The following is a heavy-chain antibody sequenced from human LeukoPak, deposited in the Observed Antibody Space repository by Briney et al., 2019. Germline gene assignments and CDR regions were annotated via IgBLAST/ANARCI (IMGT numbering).Heavy chain of an antibody. V-gene: IGHV4-39*01. Sequence: SETLSLTCTVSGGSISNSSYYWGWIRQPPGKGLEWIGTIYYSGSTYYNPSLKSRVTISVDTSKNQFSLRLSSVTAADTAVFYCARRDGYNKEFDYWGQGTLVTVSS. CDR2: IYYSGST. CDR1: GGSISNSSYY. D-gene: IGHD5-24*01. CDR3: ARRDGYNKEFDY. J-gene: IGHJ4*02.